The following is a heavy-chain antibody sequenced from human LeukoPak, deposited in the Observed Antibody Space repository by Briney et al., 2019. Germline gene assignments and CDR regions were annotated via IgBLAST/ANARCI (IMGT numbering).Heavy chain of an antibody. Sequence: SETLSLTCAVYGGSFSGYYWSWIRQPPGKGLEWIGEINHSGSTNYNPSLKSRVTISVDTSKNQFSLKLSSVTAADTAVYYCARGVAAGTRGMDVWGQGTTVTVSS. CDR2: INHSGST. CDR1: GGSFSGYY. V-gene: IGHV4-34*01. J-gene: IGHJ6*02. D-gene: IGHD6-13*01. CDR3: ARGVAAGTRGMDV.